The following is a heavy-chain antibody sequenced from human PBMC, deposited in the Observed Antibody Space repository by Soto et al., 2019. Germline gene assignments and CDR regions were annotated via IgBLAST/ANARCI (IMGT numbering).Heavy chain of an antibody. CDR1: GFTFSSYA. J-gene: IGHJ4*02. Sequence: EVQLLESGGGLVQPGGSLRLSCAASGFTFSSYAMSWVRQAPGKGLEWVSAISGSGGSTYYADSVKGRFTISRDNSKNTLYLQMNSLRAEDTAVYYCAKVYAKVGVPAAMNIDYWGQGTLVTVSS. V-gene: IGHV3-23*01. D-gene: IGHD2-2*01. CDR3: AKVYAKVGVPAAMNIDY. CDR2: ISGSGGST.